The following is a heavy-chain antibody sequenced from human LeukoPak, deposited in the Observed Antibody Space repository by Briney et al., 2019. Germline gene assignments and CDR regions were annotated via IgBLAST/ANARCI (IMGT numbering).Heavy chain of an antibody. CDR2: INHSGST. J-gene: IGHJ4*02. D-gene: IGHD3-10*01. CDR3: ARGNGGPSQY. CDR1: GGSFRGYY. V-gene: IGHV4-34*01. Sequence: SETLSLTCAVYGGSFRGYYWSWIRQPPGKGLEGIGEINHSGSTNYNPSLKSRVTISVDTSKNQFSLKLSSVTAADTAVYYCARGNGGPSQYWGQGTLVTVSS.